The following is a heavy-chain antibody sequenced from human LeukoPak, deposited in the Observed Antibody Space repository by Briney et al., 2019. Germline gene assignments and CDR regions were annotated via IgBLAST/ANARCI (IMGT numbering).Heavy chain of an antibody. Sequence: SETLSLTCTVSGGSLIGDKSYWAWIRQAPGKALEWIGTISHTGDTYYNPALLSRLTMSVQTSTNQFYLRLASVGASDTAIYYCARNTATSTMHYWGQGILVTVS. V-gene: IGHV4-39*01. CDR1: GGSLIGDKSY. CDR3: ARNTATSTMHY. J-gene: IGHJ4*02. D-gene: IGHD2-2*01. CDR2: ISHTGDT.